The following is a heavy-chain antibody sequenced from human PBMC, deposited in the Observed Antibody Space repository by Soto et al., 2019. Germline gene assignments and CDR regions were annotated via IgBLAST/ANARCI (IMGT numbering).Heavy chain of an antibody. CDR3: ARLRYSDY. CDR1: GFTFSSYG. D-gene: IGHD3-9*01. J-gene: IGHJ4*02. CDR2: IKQDGREK. Sequence: PGGSLRLSCAASGFTFSSYGMNWVRQAPGKGLEWVANIKQDGREKYYAASVEGRFTISRDNAKNSLYLQMNSLRAEDTAVYFCARLRYSDYWGQGTLVTVSS. V-gene: IGHV3-7*01.